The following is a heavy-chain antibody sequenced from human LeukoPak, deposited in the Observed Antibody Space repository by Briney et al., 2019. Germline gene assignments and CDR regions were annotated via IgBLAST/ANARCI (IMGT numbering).Heavy chain of an antibody. CDR2: VSFDGSNK. CDR1: GFIFSSYA. CDR3: ARDRCSGGSCYSFVFDI. Sequence: GGSLRLSCAASGFIFSSYAMPWVRQAPGKGLKWVAVVSFDGSNKQYAESVKGRFTISRDNSKNTLHLQMNSLRAEDTAVYFCARDRCSGGSCYSFVFDIWGQGTMVPVSS. D-gene: IGHD2-15*01. J-gene: IGHJ3*02. V-gene: IGHV3-30*04.